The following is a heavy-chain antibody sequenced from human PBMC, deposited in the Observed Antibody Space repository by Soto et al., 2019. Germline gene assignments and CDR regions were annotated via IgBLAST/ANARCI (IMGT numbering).Heavy chain of an antibody. D-gene: IGHD4-17*01. CDR1: GFTFSSYG. J-gene: IGHJ4*02. Sequence: PGGALRLSCAASGFTFSSYGMHWVRQAPGKGLEWVAVIWYDGSNKYYADSVKGRFTISRDNSKNTLYLQMNSLRAEDTAVYYCARDKRDYGDYIDYWGQGTLVTVSS. CDR2: IWYDGSNK. CDR3: ARDKRDYGDYIDY. V-gene: IGHV3-33*01.